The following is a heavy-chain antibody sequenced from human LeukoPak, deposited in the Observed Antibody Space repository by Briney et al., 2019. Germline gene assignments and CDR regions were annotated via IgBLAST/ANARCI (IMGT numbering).Heavy chain of an antibody. CDR1: GGSFSGYY. CDR3: ARQKGNFYFDY. D-gene: IGHD4-23*01. V-gene: IGHV4-34*01. J-gene: IGHJ4*02. Sequence: SETLSLTCDVYGGSFSGYYWSWIRQPPGKGLEWIGEINHSGSTNYNPSLKSRVTMSVDTSKNHFSLKVSSVTAADTAVYYCARQKGNFYFDYWGQGTLVTVSS. CDR2: INHSGST.